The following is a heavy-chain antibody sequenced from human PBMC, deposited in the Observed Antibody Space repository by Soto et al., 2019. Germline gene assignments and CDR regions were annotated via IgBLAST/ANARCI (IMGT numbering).Heavy chain of an antibody. J-gene: IGHJ4*02. V-gene: IGHV1-2*02. CDR3: GRGRSGQIVVFY. Sequence: GASVKVSCKASGYTFTGHYIHWVRQAPEQGPEWMGEIGPESGATRYAEKFQGRVTRTLDTSITTVYMELKNLSPDDTAVYYCGRGRSGQIVVFYWGQGTPVTVSS. CDR1: GYTFTGHY. CDR2: IGPESGAT. D-gene: IGHD1-26*01.